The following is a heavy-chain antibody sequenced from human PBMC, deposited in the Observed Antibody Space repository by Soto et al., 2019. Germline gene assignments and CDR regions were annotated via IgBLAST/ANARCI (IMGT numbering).Heavy chain of an antibody. Sequence: KVSCKASGGTFSSYAISWVRQAPGQGLEWMGGIIPIFGTANYAQKFQGRVTITADKSTSTAYMELSSLRSEDTAVYYCARDLATAGTGLFGYWGQGTLVTVSS. D-gene: IGHD6-19*01. CDR2: IIPIFGTA. J-gene: IGHJ4*02. CDR3: ARDLATAGTGLFGY. CDR1: GGTFSSYA. V-gene: IGHV1-69*06.